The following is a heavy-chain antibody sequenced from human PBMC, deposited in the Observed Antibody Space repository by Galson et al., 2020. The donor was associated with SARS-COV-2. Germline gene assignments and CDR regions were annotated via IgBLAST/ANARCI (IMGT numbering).Heavy chain of an antibody. Sequence: TGGSLRLSCAASGFTFSSYGMHWVRQAPGKGLEWVAVIWYDGSNKYYADSVKGRFTISRDNSKNTLYLQMNSLRAEDTAVYYCARKMTTVAQGYYYYGMDVWGQGTTVTVSS. D-gene: IGHD4-4*01. CDR3: ARKMTTVAQGYYYYGMDV. CDR1: GFTFSSYG. V-gene: IGHV3-33*01. CDR2: IWYDGSNK. J-gene: IGHJ6*02.